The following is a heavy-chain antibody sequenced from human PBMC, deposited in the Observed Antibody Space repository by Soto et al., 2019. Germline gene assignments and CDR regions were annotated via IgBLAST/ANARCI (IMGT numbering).Heavy chain of an antibody. CDR2: ISSSSYI. J-gene: IGHJ4*02. Sequence: KPGGSLRLSCAASGFTFSSYSMNWVRQAPGKGLEWVSSISSSSYIYYADSVKGRFTISRDNAKNSLYLQMNSLRAEDTAVYYCARDPTPVVKDFDWPVDYWGQGTLVTVSS. CDR1: GFTFSSYS. CDR3: ARDPTPVVKDFDWPVDY. D-gene: IGHD3-9*01. V-gene: IGHV3-21*01.